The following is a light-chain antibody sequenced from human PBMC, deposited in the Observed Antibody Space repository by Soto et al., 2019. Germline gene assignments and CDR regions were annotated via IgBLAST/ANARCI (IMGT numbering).Light chain of an antibody. Sequence: QSALTQPASVSGSPGQSITISCTGTNSDVGAYNYVSWFQQHPGKAPKLMIYEVSNRPSGISSRFSGSKSGNTASLTISGLQAEDDADYYCSSYTSTSTLVFGGGTQLTVL. V-gene: IGLV2-14*01. CDR1: NSDVGAYNY. CDR3: SSYTSTSTLV. CDR2: EVS. J-gene: IGLJ2*01.